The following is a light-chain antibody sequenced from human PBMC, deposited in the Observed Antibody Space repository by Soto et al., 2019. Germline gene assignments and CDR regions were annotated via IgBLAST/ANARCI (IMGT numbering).Light chain of an antibody. CDR3: QQRSNWPQIT. CDR1: QSVSSY. J-gene: IGKJ5*01. CDR2: DAS. V-gene: IGKV3-11*01. Sequence: EIVLTQSAATLSLSPGERATLSCRASQSVSSYLAWYQQKPGQAPRLIIYDASTRATGIPARFSGSGSGTDFTLTLSSLEPEDFAVYYCQQRSNWPQITFGQATRPAIK.